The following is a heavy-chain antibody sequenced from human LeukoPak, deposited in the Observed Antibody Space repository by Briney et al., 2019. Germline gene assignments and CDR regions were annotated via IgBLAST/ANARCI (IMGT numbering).Heavy chain of an antibody. CDR1: GGSISSYY. CDR3: ARGLKGVDAFDI. Sequence: PSETLSLTCTVSGGSISSYYWSWIRQPPGKGLEWIGYIYYSGSTNYNPSLKSRVTISVDTSKNQFSLKLGSVTAADTAVYYCARGLKGVDAFDIWGQGTMVTVSS. J-gene: IGHJ3*02. CDR2: IYYSGST. V-gene: IGHV4-59*01.